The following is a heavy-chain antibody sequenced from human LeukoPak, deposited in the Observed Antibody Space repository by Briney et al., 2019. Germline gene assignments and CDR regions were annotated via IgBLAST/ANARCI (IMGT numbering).Heavy chain of an antibody. CDR2: IYPGDSDT. V-gene: IGHV5-51*01. Sequence: GESLKISCKGSGYSFTSYWIGWVRQMPGKGLEWMGIIYPGDSDTRYSPSFQGPVPISADASITTAYLQWSSLKASDTAMYSCARPTRRGYSYGYLYWGQGTLVTVSS. J-gene: IGHJ4*02. CDR3: ARPTRRGYSYGYLY. CDR1: GYSFTSYW. D-gene: IGHD5-18*01.